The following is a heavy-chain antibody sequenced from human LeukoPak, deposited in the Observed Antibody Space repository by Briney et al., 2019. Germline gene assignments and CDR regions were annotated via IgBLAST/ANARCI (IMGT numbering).Heavy chain of an antibody. CDR3: ANPPPDSSSWPPSGY. V-gene: IGHV3-30-3*01. CDR2: ISHSGSEK. D-gene: IGHD6-13*01. Sequence: PGRSLRLSCAASGFTFSTFSMYWVRQAPGKGLEWVALISHSGSEKYYADSVEGRFTISRDNSKNTLYLQMNSLRAEDTAVYYCANPPPDSSSWPPSGYWGQGTLVTVSS. J-gene: IGHJ4*02. CDR1: GFTFSTFS.